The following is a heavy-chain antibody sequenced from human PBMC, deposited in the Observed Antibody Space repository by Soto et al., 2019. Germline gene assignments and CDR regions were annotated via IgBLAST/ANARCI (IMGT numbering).Heavy chain of an antibody. CDR1: GFTFSSYG. Sequence: QVQLVESGGGVVQPGRSLRLSCAASGFTFSSYGMHWVRQAPGKGLEWVAVIWYDGSNKYYADSVKGRFTISRDNSKNTRYLQMNSLRAEDTAVYYCAGEQAYGDGGGMDFWGQGTTVTVSS. D-gene: IGHD4-17*01. V-gene: IGHV3-33*01. CDR3: AGEQAYGDGGGMDF. J-gene: IGHJ6*02. CDR2: IWYDGSNK.